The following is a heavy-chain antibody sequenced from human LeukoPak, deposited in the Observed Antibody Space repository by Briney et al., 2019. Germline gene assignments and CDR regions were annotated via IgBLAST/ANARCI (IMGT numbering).Heavy chain of an antibody. CDR1: GFTFSAYW. D-gene: IGHD6-19*01. Sequence: PGESLRLSCAASGFTFSAYWMTWVRQAPGKGLEWVANINEGGNVKFYVDSVKGRFTISRDNTKISLYLQMYSRRAEDTAVYYCARVGKNGWDFDHWGQGTLVTVSS. V-gene: IGHV3-7*01. CDR2: INEGGNVK. J-gene: IGHJ4*02. CDR3: ARVGKNGWDFDH.